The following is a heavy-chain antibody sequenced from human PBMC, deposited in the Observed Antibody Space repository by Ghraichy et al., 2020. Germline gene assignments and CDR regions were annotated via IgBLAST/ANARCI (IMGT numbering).Heavy chain of an antibody. CDR3: ARDRRHRVQDTWFDP. CDR2: MYFTGTT. J-gene: IGHJ5*02. V-gene: IGHV4-4*07. Sequence: GSLRLSCTVSGGSITGYYWNWIRQSSGKGLEWVARMYFTGTTNYNPSLKDRVTMSVDASKSQFSLRMTSVTAADSGVYYCARDRRHRVQDTWFDPWGQGTPVIVSS. D-gene: IGHD1-14*01. CDR1: GGSITGYY.